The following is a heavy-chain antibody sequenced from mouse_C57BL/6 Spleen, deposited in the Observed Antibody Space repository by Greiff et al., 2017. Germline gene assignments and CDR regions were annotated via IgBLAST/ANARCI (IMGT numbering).Heavy chain of an antibody. J-gene: IGHJ4*01. V-gene: IGHV1-50*01. CDR1: GYTFTSYW. CDR2: IDPSDSYT. CDR3: ARSGSNYEDIMDY. Sequence: QVQLQQPGAELVKPGASVKLSCKASGYTFTSYWMQWVKQRPGQGLEWIGEIDPSDSYTNYNQKFKGKATLTVDTSSSTAYMQLSSLTSEDSAVYYCARSGSNYEDIMDYWGQGTSVTVSS. D-gene: IGHD2-5*01.